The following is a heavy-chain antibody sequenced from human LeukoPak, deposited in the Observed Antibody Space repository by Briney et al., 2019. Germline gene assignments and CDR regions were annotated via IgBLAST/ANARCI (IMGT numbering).Heavy chain of an antibody. V-gene: IGHV3-66*01. Sequence: GGSLRLSCAASGFTVSSNYMSWVRQAPGKGLEWVSVIYSGGSTYYADSVKGRFTISRDDSKNTLYLQMNSLRAEDTAVYYCARAGYYDSSGYSAFDIWGQGTMVTVSS. CDR3: ARAGYYDSSGYSAFDI. CDR2: IYSGGST. J-gene: IGHJ3*02. CDR1: GFTVSSNY. D-gene: IGHD3-22*01.